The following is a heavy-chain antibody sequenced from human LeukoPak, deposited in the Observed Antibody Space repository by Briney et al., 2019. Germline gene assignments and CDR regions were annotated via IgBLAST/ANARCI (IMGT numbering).Heavy chain of an antibody. D-gene: IGHD2-2*01. V-gene: IGHV1-69*13. J-gene: IGHJ4*02. CDR1: GGAFSSYA. CDR3: ASRGSRYCSSTSCSNDY. Sequence: SVMVSFKASGGAFSSYAISWVRQAPGQGLEWMGGIIPIFGTANYAQKFQGRVTITADESTSTAYMELSSLRSEDTAVYYCASRGSRYCSSTSCSNDYWGQGTLVTVSS. CDR2: IIPIFGTA.